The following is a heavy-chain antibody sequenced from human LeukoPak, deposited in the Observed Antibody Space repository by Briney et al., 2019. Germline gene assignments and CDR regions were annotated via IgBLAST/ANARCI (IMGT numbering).Heavy chain of an antibody. CDR3: AKDLHWGLDY. J-gene: IGHJ4*02. CDR1: GFTFSTYG. Sequence: GGSLRLSCAASGFTFSTYGMSWVRQAPGKGLEWVSAISGSGGSTYYADSVKGRFTISRDNSKNTLYLQMNSLRAEDTVVYYCAKDLHWGLDYWGQGTLVTVSS. V-gene: IGHV3-23*01. CDR2: ISGSGGST. D-gene: IGHD7-27*01.